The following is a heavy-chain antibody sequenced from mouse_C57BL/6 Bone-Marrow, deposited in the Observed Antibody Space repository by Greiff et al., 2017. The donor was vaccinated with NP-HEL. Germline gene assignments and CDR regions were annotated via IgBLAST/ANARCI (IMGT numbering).Heavy chain of an antibody. CDR3: ARDTIYYYGRYAMDY. D-gene: IGHD1-1*01. CDR1: GFSINSDCY. J-gene: IGHJ4*01. CDR2: TFYSGIT. V-gene: IGHV3-3*01. Sequence: EVQLQESGPSLVRPSQTLSLTCTVTGFSINSDCYWIWIRQFPGNKLEYIGYTFYSGITYYNPSLESRTYITRDTSKNQFSLKLSSVTTEDTATYYCARDTIYYYGRYAMDYWGQGTSVTVSS.